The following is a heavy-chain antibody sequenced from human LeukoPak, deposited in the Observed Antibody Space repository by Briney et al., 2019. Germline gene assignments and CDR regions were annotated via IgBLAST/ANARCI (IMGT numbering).Heavy chain of an antibody. D-gene: IGHD3-3*01. CDR1: GFTFSSYG. V-gene: IGHV3-33*01. Sequence: PGGSLRLSCAASGFTFSSYGMHWVRQAPGKGLEWVAVIWYDGSNKYYADSVKGQFTISRDNSKNTLYLQMNSLRAEDTAVYYCAVAIFGVVNRFDPWGQGTLVTVSS. J-gene: IGHJ5*02. CDR3: AVAIFGVVNRFDP. CDR2: IWYDGSNK.